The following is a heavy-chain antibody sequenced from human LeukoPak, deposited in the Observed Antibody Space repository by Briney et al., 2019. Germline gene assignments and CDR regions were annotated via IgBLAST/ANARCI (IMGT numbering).Heavy chain of an antibody. CDR1: GGSISSANSY. CDR3: ARHVYEGNSWFFDY. J-gene: IGHJ4*02. V-gene: IGHV4-39*01. D-gene: IGHD6-13*01. CDR2: IYYSGST. Sequence: SETLSLTCTVSGGSISSANSYWGWIRQPPGKGLGWIGTIYYSGSTYYNPSLKSRVTISVDTSWNQFSLKLSSVTAADTALYYCARHVYEGNSWFFDYWGQGTLVTVSS.